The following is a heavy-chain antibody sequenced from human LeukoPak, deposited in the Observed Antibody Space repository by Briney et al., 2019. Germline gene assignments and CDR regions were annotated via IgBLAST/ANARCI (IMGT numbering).Heavy chain of an antibody. D-gene: IGHD3-3*01. CDR3: ARADTIFGVLTPLD. CDR1: GGSISSSNCY. J-gene: IGHJ4*02. V-gene: IGHV4-39*07. CDR2: IYYSGGP. Sequence: PSETLSLTCTVSGGSISSSNCYWGWIRQPPGKGLEGIGSIYYSGGPYYNPSLKSRVTISVDTSKNQFSLKLSSVTAADTAVYYCARADTIFGVLTPLDWGQGTLVTVSS.